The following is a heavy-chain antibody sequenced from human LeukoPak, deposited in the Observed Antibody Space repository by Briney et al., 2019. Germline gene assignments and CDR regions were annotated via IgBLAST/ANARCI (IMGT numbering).Heavy chain of an antibody. J-gene: IGHJ5*02. Sequence: ASVKVSCKASGYTFTDYYMHWVRQAPGQGLEWMGGFVPEDGETIYAQKFQGRVTMTEDTSTDTAYMELSSLRSEDTAVYYCATGGYSSPFDPWGQGTLVTVSS. V-gene: IGHV1-24*01. CDR3: ATGGYSSPFDP. D-gene: IGHD4-11*01. CDR2: FVPEDGET. CDR1: GYTFTDYY.